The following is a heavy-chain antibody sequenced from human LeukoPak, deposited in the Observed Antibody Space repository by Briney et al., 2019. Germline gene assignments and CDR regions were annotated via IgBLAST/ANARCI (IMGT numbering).Heavy chain of an antibody. D-gene: IGHD3-10*01. Sequence: ASVKVSCKASGYTLTSYGISWVRQAPGQGLEWMGWISAYNGNTNYAQKLQGRVTMTTDTSTSTAYMELRSLRSDDTAVYYCAKKRGGVITSWFVDHWGQGTLVTVSS. J-gene: IGHJ4*02. CDR1: GYTLTSYG. CDR2: ISAYNGNT. CDR3: AKKRGGVITSWFVDH. V-gene: IGHV1-18*01.